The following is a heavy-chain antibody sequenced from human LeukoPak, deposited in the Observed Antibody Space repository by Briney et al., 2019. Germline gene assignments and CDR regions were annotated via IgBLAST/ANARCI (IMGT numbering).Heavy chain of an antibody. V-gene: IGHV4-39*07. CDR1: GGSISSTIYY. CDR2: IYYSGST. J-gene: IGHJ4*02. Sequence: SETLSLTCTVSGGSISSTIYYWGWIRQPPGKGLEWIGSIYYSGSTYYNPSLKSRVTISVDTSKNQFSLKLNSVTAADTAVYYCARGYDILTGYFDYWGQGTLVTVSS. D-gene: IGHD3-9*01. CDR3: ARGYDILTGYFDY.